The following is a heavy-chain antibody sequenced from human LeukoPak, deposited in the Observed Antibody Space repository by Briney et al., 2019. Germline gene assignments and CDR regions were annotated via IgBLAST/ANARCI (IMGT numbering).Heavy chain of an antibody. CDR3: ARDAGGTYTYWYFDL. J-gene: IGHJ2*01. CDR2: ISSSSSTI. D-gene: IGHD1-26*01. CDR1: GFTFSTYN. Sequence: GGSLRVSCAASGFTFSTYNMNWLRQAPGKGLDWASYISSSSSTIYYADSVKGLFTISRDDAKNSLYLQMNSLRDEDTAVYYCARDAGGTYTYWYFDLWGRGTLVTVSS. V-gene: IGHV3-48*02.